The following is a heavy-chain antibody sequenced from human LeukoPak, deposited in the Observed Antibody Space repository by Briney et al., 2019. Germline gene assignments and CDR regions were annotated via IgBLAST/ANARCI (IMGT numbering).Heavy chain of an antibody. D-gene: IGHD3-3*02. CDR3: ARDRPRIFGVVTGNWFDP. CDR2: ISAYNGNT. CDR1: GYSFTSYG. Sequence: EASVKVSCKASGYSFTSYGISWVRQAPGQGLEWMGWISAYNGNTNYAQKLQGRVTMTTDTSTSTAYMELRSLRSDDTAVYYCARDRPRIFGVVTGNWFDPWGQGTLVTVSS. J-gene: IGHJ5*02. V-gene: IGHV1-18*01.